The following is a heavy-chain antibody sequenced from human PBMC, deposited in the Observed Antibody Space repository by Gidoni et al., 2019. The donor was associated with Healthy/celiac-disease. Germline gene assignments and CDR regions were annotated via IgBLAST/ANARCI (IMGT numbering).Heavy chain of an antibody. D-gene: IGHD3-22*01. CDR2: INPNRGGT. CDR3: ARDRVGVVTPGGAFDI. Sequence: QVQLVQSGAEVKKPGASVTVSCQASGYTFTGYYMHWVRQAPGQGLEGMGWINPNRGGTNYAQKFQGRVTMTRDTSISTAYMELSRLRSDDTAVYYCARDRVGVVTPGGAFDIWGQGTMVTVSS. V-gene: IGHV1-2*02. J-gene: IGHJ3*02. CDR1: GYTFTGYY.